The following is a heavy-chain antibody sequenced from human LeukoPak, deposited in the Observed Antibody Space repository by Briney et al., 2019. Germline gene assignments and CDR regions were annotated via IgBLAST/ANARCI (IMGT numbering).Heavy chain of an antibody. CDR3: ATDGRPFDH. V-gene: IGHV3-7*01. D-gene: IGHD1-1*01. J-gene: IGHJ4*02. CDR2: IKQDASER. Sequence: GGSLRLSCAGSGFGFSGYWMSWVRQVPGKGLEWVANIKQDASERYYVDSVRGRFTISRDNTRNSQYLQMNSLRVEDTAMYYCATDGRPFDHWGQGILVTVSS. CDR1: GFGFSGYW.